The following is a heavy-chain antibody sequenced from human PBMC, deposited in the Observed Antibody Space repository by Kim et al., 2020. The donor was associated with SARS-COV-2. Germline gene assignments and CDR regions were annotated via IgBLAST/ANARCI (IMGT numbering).Heavy chain of an antibody. D-gene: IGHD3-10*01. J-gene: IGHJ4*02. CDR3: ARQVHGSGSYYNTYYFDY. CDR1: GGTFSSYA. Sequence: SVKVSCKASGGTFSSYAISWVRQAPGQGLEWMGGIIPIFGTANYAQKFQGRVTITADESTSTAYMELSSLRSEDTAVYYCARQVHGSGSYYNTYYFDYWGQGTLVTVSS. V-gene: IGHV1-69*13. CDR2: IIPIFGTA.